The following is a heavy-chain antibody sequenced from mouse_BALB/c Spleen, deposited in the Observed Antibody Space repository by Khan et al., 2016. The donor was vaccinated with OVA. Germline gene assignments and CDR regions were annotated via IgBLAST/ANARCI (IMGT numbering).Heavy chain of an antibody. V-gene: IGHV9-1*02. CDR3: ARISSYWYSDV. D-gene: IGHD6-2*01. CDR2: INTYTGEP. Sequence: QVQLQQSGPELKKPGETVKISCKASGYTFTNYGMNWVKQAPGKGLKWMGWINTYTGEPTYADDFKGRFVFSLETSASTAYLQISNRKNEDMTTYFCARISSYWYSDVWGAGTTVTVSS. J-gene: IGHJ1*01. CDR1: GYTFTNYG.